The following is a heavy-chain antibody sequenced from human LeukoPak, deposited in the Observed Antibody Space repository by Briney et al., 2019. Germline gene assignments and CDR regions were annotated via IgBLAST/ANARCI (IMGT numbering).Heavy chain of an antibody. CDR2: INLDGTEK. CDR1: GYTFTGYY. D-gene: IGHD1-26*01. J-gene: IGHJ4*02. CDR3: ARDNVGATPFDY. Sequence: SCKASGYTFTGYYMHWVRQAPGQGLEWVANINLDGTEKHYVDSVKGRFTISRDNARKSLYLQMNSLRAEDTAVYYCARDNVGATPFDYWGQGTLVTVSS. V-gene: IGHV3-7*05.